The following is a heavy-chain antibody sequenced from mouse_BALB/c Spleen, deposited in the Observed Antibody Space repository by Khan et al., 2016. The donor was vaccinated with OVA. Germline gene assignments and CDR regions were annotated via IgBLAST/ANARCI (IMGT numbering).Heavy chain of an antibody. CDR3: ARKNGSDFDY. D-gene: IGHD1-1*01. J-gene: IGHJ2*01. CDR1: GYSFTGYF. Sequence: VQLKQSGPELVKPGASVKISCKASGYSFTGYFMNWVMQSHGKSLEWIGRINPHIGETLYNQKFKGKAPLTVDESSRTAHMELRSLASEDSAVYYCARKNGSDFDYWDQGTTLTVSS. V-gene: IGHV1-20*02. CDR2: INPHIGET.